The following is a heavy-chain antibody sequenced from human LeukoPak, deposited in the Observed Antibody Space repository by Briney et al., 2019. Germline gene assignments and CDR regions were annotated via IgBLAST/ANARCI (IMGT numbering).Heavy chain of an antibody. V-gene: IGHV3-53*01. CDR2: IYSAGST. CDR1: GFTVSSNY. D-gene: IGHD6-13*01. J-gene: IGHJ5*02. Sequence: GGSLRLSCAASGFTVSSNYMSWVRQAPGKGLEWVSVIYSAGSTYYADSVKGRFTISRDNSKNTLYLQMNSLRAEDTAVYYCARDPGIAAAGTENWFDPWGQGTLVTVSS. CDR3: ARDPGIAAAGTENWFDP.